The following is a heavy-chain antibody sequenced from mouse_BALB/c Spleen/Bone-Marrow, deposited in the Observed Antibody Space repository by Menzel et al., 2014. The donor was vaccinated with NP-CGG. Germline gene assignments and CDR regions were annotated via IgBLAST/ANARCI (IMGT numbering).Heavy chain of an antibody. Sequence: EVHLVESGGGLVQPKGSLKLSCAASGFTLKTNAMNWVRQAPGKGLEWVARIRSTSNDFATYYADSVKDRFTISRDDSQSMLYLQMNNLRTEDTAMYYCVGYSYDYWGQGTSVTVSS. D-gene: IGHD1-1*01. CDR3: VGYSYDY. CDR2: IRSTSNDFAT. J-gene: IGHJ4*01. CDR1: GFTLKTNA. V-gene: IGHV10S3*01.